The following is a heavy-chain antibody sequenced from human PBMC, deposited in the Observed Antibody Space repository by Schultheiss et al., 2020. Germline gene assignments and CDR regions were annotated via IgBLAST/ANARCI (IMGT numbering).Heavy chain of an antibody. CDR3: ARDLGESITIFGVVSYYYYGMDV. CDR1: GFTFSSYA. CDR2: IWYDGSNK. V-gene: IGHV3-33*08. J-gene: IGHJ6*02. Sequence: GGSLRLSCAASGFTFSSYAMSWVRQAPGKGLEWVAVIWYDGSNKYYADSVKGRFTISRDNSKNTLYLQMNSLRAEDTAVYYCARDLGESITIFGVVSYYYYGMDVWGQGTTVTLSS. D-gene: IGHD3-3*01.